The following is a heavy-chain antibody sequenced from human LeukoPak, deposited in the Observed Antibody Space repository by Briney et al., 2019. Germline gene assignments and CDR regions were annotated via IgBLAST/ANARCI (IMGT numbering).Heavy chain of an antibody. CDR2: MNPNSGNT. V-gene: IGHV1-8*01. D-gene: IGHD6-19*01. CDR1: GYTFTSYD. Sequence: ASVKVSCKASGYTFTSYDINWVRQATGQGLEWMGWMNPNSGNTGYAQKFQGRVTMTRNTSISTAYMELSSLRSEDTAVYYCAREARLLGIAVAGKDLYYYYMDVWGKGTTVTISS. J-gene: IGHJ6*03. CDR3: AREARLLGIAVAGKDLYYYYMDV.